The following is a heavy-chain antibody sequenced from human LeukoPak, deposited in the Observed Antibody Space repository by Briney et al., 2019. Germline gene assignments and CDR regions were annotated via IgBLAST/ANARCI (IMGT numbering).Heavy chain of an antibody. CDR1: GFTFDDYG. CDR2: INWNGGST. CDR3: ARKFSYSSSAYNPHYFDF. D-gene: IGHD6-6*01. V-gene: IGHV3-20*04. Sequence: GGSLRLSCAASGFTFDDYGMTWVRQAPGKGLEWVSGINWNGGSTAYADSVRGRFTISRDDAKNSLYLQMNSLRVEDTAMYYCARKFSYSSSAYNPHYFDFWGQGIQVTVAS. J-gene: IGHJ4*02.